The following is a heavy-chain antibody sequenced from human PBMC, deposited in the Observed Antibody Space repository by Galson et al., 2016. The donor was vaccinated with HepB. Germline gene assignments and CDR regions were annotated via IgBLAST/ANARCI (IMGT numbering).Heavy chain of an antibody. J-gene: IGHJ6*02. V-gene: IGHV4-30-4*01. CDR1: GDSISSGDYY. CDR3: ARAARLIHSYYGMDV. Sequence: TLSLTCSVSGDSISSGDYYWSWFRQPPGKGLEWIGYIYYSGSTYYNPSLKSRITISVDTSKTQFSLRLSSVTAADTAVYYCARAARLIHSYYGMDVWGQGTTVTVSS. D-gene: IGHD2-21*01. CDR2: IYYSGST.